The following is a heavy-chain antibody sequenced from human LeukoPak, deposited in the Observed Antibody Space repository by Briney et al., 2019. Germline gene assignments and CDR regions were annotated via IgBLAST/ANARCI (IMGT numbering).Heavy chain of an antibody. CDR3: ARDPPPRYCSGGSCLVRGAFDI. J-gene: IGHJ3*02. D-gene: IGHD2-15*01. CDR2: IRSSSSYI. Sequence: GGSLRLSCAASGFTFSSYSMNWVRQAPGKGLEWVSSIRSSSSYIYYADSVKGRFTISRDNAKNSLYLQMNSLRAEDTAVYYCARDPPPRYCSGGSCLVRGAFDIRGQGTMVTVSS. V-gene: IGHV3-21*01. CDR1: GFTFSSYS.